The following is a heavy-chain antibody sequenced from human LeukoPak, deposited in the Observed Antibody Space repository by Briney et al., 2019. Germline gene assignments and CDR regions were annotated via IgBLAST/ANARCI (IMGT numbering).Heavy chain of an antibody. V-gene: IGHV3-23*01. CDR1: GFTFNNYA. CDR3: ARLPTFYYDSSGYHYDY. CDR2: ISGSGGTT. D-gene: IGHD3-22*01. Sequence: PGGSLRLSCAASGFTFNNYAMNWVRQAPGKGLEWVSVISGSGGTTYYADSVKGRFTISKDKSKNTLYLQMDNLRAEDTGVYFCARLPTFYYDSSGYHYDYWGQGTLVTVSS. J-gene: IGHJ4*02.